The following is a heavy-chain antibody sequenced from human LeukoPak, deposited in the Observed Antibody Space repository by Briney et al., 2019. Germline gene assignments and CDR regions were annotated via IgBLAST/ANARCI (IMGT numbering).Heavy chain of an antibody. CDR2: ISSSGSFI. CDR1: GFTFSDYY. Sequence: PGGSLRLSCAASGFTFSDYYMSWIRQAPGKGLEWVSYISSSGSFIYYADSVKGRFTISRDNAKNSLYLQMNSLRAEDTAVYYCATSRGYCSSTSCRDDYYFDYWGQGTLVTVSS. CDR3: ATSRGYCSSTSCRDDYYFDY. D-gene: IGHD2-2*01. J-gene: IGHJ4*02. V-gene: IGHV3-11*04.